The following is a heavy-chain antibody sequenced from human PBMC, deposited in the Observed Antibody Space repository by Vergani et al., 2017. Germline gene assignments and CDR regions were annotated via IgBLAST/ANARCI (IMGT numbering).Heavy chain of an antibody. D-gene: IGHD5-18*01. CDR3: AKLPGGYSPGGAFDI. J-gene: IGHJ3*02. CDR1: GFTFSSYG. V-gene: IGHV3-30*18. CDR2: ISYDGSNK. Sequence: QVQLVESGGGVVQPGRSLRLSCAASGFTFSSYGMHWVRQAPGKGLEWVAVISYDGSNKYYADSVKGRFTISRDNSKNTLYLQMNSLRAEDTAVYYCAKLPGGYSPGGAFDIWGQGTMVTVSS.